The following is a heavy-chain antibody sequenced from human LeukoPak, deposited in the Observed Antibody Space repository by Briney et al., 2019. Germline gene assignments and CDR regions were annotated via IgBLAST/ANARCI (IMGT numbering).Heavy chain of an antibody. CDR1: GYSFTNYW. CDR3: AKKRSSGYYDSGGYAIDAFDV. J-gene: IGHJ3*01. Sequence: GESLKISCKTSGYSFTNYWIGWVRQVSGKGLEWMGTIYPDDPDIRYSPSFQGQVTISGDKSFSTVYLQWSSLKASDTAMYFCAKKRSSGYYDSGGYAIDAFDVWGQGTMVTVSS. CDR2: IYPDDPDI. V-gene: IGHV5-51*01. D-gene: IGHD3-22*01.